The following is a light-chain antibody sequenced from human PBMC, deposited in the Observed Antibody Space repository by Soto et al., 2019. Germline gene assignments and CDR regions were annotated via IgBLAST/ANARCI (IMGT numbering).Light chain of an antibody. CDR1: NANMGAGFD. V-gene: IGLV1-40*01. CDR2: VKH. J-gene: IGLJ1*01. Sequence: QTVLTQPPSVSEAPGQTVTISCTGSNANMGAGFDVHWYYQIPGTAPKLLVSVKHNRPPGVPVRFSTSTSGTSGSLAITGLQAAHDAPYYCQSYDTRMTDSVLGSGPTLTVL. CDR3: QSYDTRMTDSV.